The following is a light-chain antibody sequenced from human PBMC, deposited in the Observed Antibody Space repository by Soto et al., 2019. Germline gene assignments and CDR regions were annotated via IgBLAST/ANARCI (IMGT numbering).Light chain of an antibody. CDR1: QSVSSY. CDR2: DAS. Sequence: EIVLTQSPATLSLSPGERATFSSRASQSVSSYLAWYQQKPGQAPRLLIYDASNRATGIPDRFSGSGSGTDFTLTISSLEPEDFAVYYCQQRSNWPVTFGQGTRLEIK. V-gene: IGKV3-11*01. CDR3: QQRSNWPVT. J-gene: IGKJ5*01.